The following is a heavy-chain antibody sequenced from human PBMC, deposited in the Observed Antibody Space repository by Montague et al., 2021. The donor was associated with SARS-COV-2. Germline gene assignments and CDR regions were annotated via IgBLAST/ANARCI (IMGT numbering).Heavy chain of an antibody. D-gene: IGHD3-9*01. V-gene: IGHV4-39*07. J-gene: IGHJ5*02. Sequence: SETLSLTCTVSGGSISGSNYYWGWIRQPPGKGLEWIGSMYYSGSTYYNPSLKSRVTISVDTSKNQFSLKLSSVTAADTAVYYCARAHATYYNILTGYYDVCQLKSFFDPWGQGTLVTVSS. CDR1: GGSISGSNYY. CDR2: MYYSGST. CDR3: ARAHATYYNILTGYYDVCQLKSFFDP.